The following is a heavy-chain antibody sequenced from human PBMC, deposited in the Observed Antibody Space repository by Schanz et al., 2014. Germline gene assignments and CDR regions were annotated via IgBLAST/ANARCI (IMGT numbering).Heavy chain of an antibody. CDR2: ISYDGRNK. CDR3: AKDGSWMAGYFDY. D-gene: IGHD6-13*01. Sequence: QVQLVESGGGVVQPGRSLRLSCAASGFTFTNYGMHWVRQTPGKGLEWVAAISYDGRNKYYADSVEGRFTISRDTSKNTLYLQMNSLRVEDTALFYCAKDGSWMAGYFDYWGQGTLVTVSS. CDR1: GFTFTNYG. V-gene: IGHV3-30*18. J-gene: IGHJ4*02.